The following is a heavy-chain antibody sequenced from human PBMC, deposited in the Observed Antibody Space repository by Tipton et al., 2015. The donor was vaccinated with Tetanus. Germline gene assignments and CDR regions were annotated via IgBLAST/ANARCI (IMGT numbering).Heavy chain of an antibody. Sequence: SLRLSCAGFGFIFGTYAMSWVRQAPGKGLEWVSGISAGGGSTYYADSGEGRFTISRDNSKNTLYLQMNSLRAEDTAIYYCSISDVAVADTNWGQGTLVTVSS. V-gene: IGHV3-23*01. D-gene: IGHD6-19*01. CDR3: SISDVAVADTN. CDR2: ISAGGGST. J-gene: IGHJ4*02. CDR1: GFIFGTYA.